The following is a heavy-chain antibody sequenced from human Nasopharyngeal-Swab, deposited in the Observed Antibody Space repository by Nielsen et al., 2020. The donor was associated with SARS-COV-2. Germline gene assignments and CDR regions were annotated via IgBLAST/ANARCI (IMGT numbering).Heavy chain of an antibody. V-gene: IGHV3-73*01. D-gene: IGHD3-10*01. CDR2: IRSKANSYAT. Sequence: GGSLTLSCAAPGFTFSGSATHWVRQPSGKGLEWVGRIRSKANSYATAYAASVKGRFTISRDDSKNTAYLQMNSLKTEDTAVYYCTGGVTMVRHWGQGTLVTVSS. J-gene: IGHJ4*02. CDR1: GFTFSGSA. CDR3: TGGVTMVRH.